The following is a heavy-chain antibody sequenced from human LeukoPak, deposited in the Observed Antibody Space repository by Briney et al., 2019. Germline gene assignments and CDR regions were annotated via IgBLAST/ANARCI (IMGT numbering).Heavy chain of an antibody. CDR2: ISGSGGYT. CDR3: AKGSGFGELGYYYYYMDV. J-gene: IGHJ6*03. D-gene: IGHD3-10*01. V-gene: IGHV3-23*01. Sequence: PGGSLRLSCAASGFTFSSYAMTWVRHAPGKGLEWVSTISGSGGYTYYADSAKGRFTISRDNSKNTLYLQMNSLSAEDTAVYYCAKGSGFGELGYYYYYMDVWGKGTTVTVSS. CDR1: GFTFSSYA.